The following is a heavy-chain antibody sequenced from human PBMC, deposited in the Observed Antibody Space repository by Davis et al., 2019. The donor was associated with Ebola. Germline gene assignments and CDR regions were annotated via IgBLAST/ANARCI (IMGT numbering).Heavy chain of an antibody. CDR3: AGENWGGGDAFDF. V-gene: IGHV3-74*01. D-gene: IGHD7-27*01. CDR2: INTDGSRT. J-gene: IGHJ3*01. CDR1: GFTFSSYW. Sequence: GESLKISCAASGFTFSSYWMHWVRQAPGEGLLWVSRINTDGSRTTYADSVQGRFTISRDNAKNILYLQMNSLRAEDTAVYYCAGENWGGGDAFDFWGQGTMVTVSS.